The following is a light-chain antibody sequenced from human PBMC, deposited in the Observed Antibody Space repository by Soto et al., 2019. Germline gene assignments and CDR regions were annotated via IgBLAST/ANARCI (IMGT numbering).Light chain of an antibody. CDR1: QSVDSN. Sequence: EIVRTQSPATLSVFPGERATLSCRAIQSVDSNLAWYQQKPGQAHRLLIYGASARATGIPARFSGSGSGTEFTLTTRRLQSEDFAVYYCQQYNKWPPWTVGQGTKGDI. CDR3: QQYNKWPPWT. J-gene: IGKJ1*01. V-gene: IGKV3-15*01. CDR2: GAS.